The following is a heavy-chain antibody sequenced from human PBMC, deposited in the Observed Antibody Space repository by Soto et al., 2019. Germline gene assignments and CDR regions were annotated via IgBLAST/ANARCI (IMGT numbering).Heavy chain of an antibody. CDR3: AREKLTGTGHRDFDY. CDR1: GYTFTGYY. J-gene: IGHJ4*02. Sequence: GASVKVSCKASGYTFTGYYMHWVRQAPGQGLEWMGWINPNSGGTNYAQKFQGWVTMTRDTSISTAYMELSRLRSDDTAVYYCAREKLTGTGHRDFDYWGQGTLVTVSS. CDR2: INPNSGGT. V-gene: IGHV1-2*04. D-gene: IGHD1-7*01.